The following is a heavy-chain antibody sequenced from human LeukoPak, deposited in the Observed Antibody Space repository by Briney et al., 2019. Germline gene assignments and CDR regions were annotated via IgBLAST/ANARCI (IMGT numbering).Heavy chain of an antibody. CDR2: IYSSGST. CDR3: ARLTFTTRPVDA. D-gene: IGHD6-6*01. V-gene: IGHV4-4*09. J-gene: IGHJ6*04. CDR1: GGSISGYY. Sequence: NPSETLSLTCSVSGGSISGYYWSWIRQPPGKALEWIGYIYSSGSTNFNPSLQSRVTISADASKNQVSLNLSSVTAADTAIYYCARLTFTTRPVDAWGKGTTVTVSS.